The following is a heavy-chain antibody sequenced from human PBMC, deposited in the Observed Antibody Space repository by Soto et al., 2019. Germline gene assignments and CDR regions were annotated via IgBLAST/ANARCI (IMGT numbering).Heavy chain of an antibody. J-gene: IGHJ4*02. Sequence: QVQLVQSGAEVKKPGASVKVSCKASGYTYNSYDINWVRQATGQGLEWMGWMNPNSGNTGYAQKFQGRVTMTRNTSISTAYMELSSLRSEDTAVYYCARERSSGWYVDYWGQGTLVTVSS. CDR1: GYTYNSYD. D-gene: IGHD6-19*01. CDR2: MNPNSGNT. CDR3: ARERSSGWYVDY. V-gene: IGHV1-8*01.